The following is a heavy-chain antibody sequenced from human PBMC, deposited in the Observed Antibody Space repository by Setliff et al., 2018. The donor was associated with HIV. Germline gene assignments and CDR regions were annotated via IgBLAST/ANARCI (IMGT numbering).Heavy chain of an antibody. V-gene: IGHV3-7*04. CDR3: ARKLQPGYGMDV. CDR2: ISPDGSEK. J-gene: IGHJ6*02. D-gene: IGHD5-18*01. Sequence: GGSLRLSCATSGFTFRDYWMTWVRQAPGGGLQWVASISPDGSEKSLVDSVMGRFTISRDNTKNSLYLQMDSLRAEDTTVYYCARKLQPGYGMDVWGQGTTVTVSS. CDR1: GFTFRDYW.